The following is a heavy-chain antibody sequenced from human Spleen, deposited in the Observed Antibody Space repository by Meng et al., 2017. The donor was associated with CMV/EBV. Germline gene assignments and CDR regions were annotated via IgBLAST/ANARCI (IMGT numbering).Heavy chain of an antibody. Sequence: GESLRLSCAASGFTFSSYTMNWVRQAPGKGLEWVTVISYDGSNKYYADSVKGRFTISRDNSKNTLYLQMNSLRAEDTAVYFCARELVVIGDAGPFDNWGQGTLVTVSS. D-gene: IGHD2-21*01. V-gene: IGHV3-30-3*01. CDR1: GFTFSSYT. CDR3: ARELVVIGDAGPFDN. J-gene: IGHJ4*02. CDR2: ISYDGSNK.